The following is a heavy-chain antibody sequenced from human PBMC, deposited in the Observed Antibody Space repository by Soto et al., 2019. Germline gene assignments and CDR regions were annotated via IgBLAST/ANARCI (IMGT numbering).Heavy chain of an antibody. D-gene: IGHD3-22*01. CDR1: GGTFSSYA. CDR2: IIPIFGTA. V-gene: IGHV1-69*13. Sequence: SVKVSCKASGGTFSSYAISWVRQAPGQGLEWMGGIIPIFGTANYAQKFQGRVTITADGSTSTAYMELSSLRSEDTAVYYCATRGTYYYDSSGYYPAYNWFDPWAPGTLATVSS. CDR3: ATRGTYYYDSSGYYPAYNWFDP. J-gene: IGHJ5*02.